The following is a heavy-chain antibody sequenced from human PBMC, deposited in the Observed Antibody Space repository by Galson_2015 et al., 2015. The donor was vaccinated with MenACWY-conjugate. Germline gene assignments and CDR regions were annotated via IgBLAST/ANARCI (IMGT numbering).Heavy chain of an antibody. D-gene: IGHD2-15*01. V-gene: IGHV3-15*01. CDR1: GLTFSNVW. J-gene: IGHJ5*02. Sequence: SLRLSCATSGLTFSNVWMSWVRQAPGKGLEWVARIKCRTVGGTTDYATPVKGRFSILRDDSTNTLYLQMNSLKIEDTAMYFCTRDRDVGGSRWWFDPWGQGTLVTVSS. CDR3: TRDRDVGGSRWWFDP. CDR2: IKCRTVGGTT.